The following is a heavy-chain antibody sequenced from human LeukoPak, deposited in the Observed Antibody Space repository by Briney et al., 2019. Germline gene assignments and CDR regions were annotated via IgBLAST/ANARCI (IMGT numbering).Heavy chain of an antibody. V-gene: IGHV4-39*01. CDR3: AKSNGYGLIDY. CDR1: GASISSSNYY. CDR2: IYSSGNT. D-gene: IGHD5-12*01. Sequence: SETLSLACAVSGASISSSNYYWGWVRQSPGKGLEWIGNIYSSGNTYYNASLKSRVTMYIDTSKNQFSLKLSSVTAADTAMYYCAKSNGYGLIDYWGQGTLVTVSS. J-gene: IGHJ4*02.